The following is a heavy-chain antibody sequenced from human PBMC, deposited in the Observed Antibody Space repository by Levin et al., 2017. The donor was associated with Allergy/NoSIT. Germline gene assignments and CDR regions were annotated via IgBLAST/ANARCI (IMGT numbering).Heavy chain of an antibody. Sequence: SQTLSLTCTVSGGSVSSGGYYWSWIRQFPGKGLEWLGYIDETGSMYFNPSLKSRFTASTDPSKNEFSLTLRSVTAADTAVYYCAREGTTANWFDPWGRGILVTVSS. D-gene: IGHD1-1*01. CDR3: AREGTTANWFDP. V-gene: IGHV4-31*03. CDR1: GGSVSSGGYY. J-gene: IGHJ5*02. CDR2: IDETGSM.